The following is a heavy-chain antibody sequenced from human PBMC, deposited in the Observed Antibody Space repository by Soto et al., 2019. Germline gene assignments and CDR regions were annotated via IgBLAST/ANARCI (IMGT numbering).Heavy chain of an antibody. J-gene: IGHJ3*02. Sequence: PGGSLTLSCAASGFTFSSYAMSCLRQAAGKGLEWVSAISGSRGSTYYADSVKGRFTISIDNSKNTLYLQMNSLRAEDTAVYYCAKLAAAGLDAFDIWGQGTMVTVSS. V-gene: IGHV3-23*01. D-gene: IGHD6-13*01. CDR1: GFTFSSYA. CDR2: ISGSRGST. CDR3: AKLAAAGLDAFDI.